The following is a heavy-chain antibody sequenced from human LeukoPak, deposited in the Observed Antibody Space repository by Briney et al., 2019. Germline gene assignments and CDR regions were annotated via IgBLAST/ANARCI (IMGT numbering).Heavy chain of an antibody. Sequence: SETLSLTCTVSGGSMSTYYWSWIRQPPVKGLEWIGYIYYSGSTNYNPSLESRVTISVDTSKSQFSLKLSSVTAADTAVYYCARGPGTYYNDFDYWGQGTLVTVSS. CDR2: IYYSGST. V-gene: IGHV4-59*01. J-gene: IGHJ4*02. CDR3: ARGPGTYYNDFDY. CDR1: GGSMSTYY. D-gene: IGHD3-10*01.